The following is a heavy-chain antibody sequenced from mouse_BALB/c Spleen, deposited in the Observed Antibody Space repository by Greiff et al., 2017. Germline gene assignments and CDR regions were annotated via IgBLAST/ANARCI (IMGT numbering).Heavy chain of an antibody. V-gene: IGHV1-54*01. CDR2: INPGSGGT. J-gene: IGHJ1*01. CDR3: ARSDYYGSSYWYFDV. D-gene: IGHD1-1*01. Sequence: QVQLQQSGAELVRPGTSVKLSCKASGYAFTNYLIEWVKQRPGQGLEWIGVINPGSGGTNYNEKFKGKATLTADKSSSTAYMQLSSLTSDDSAVYFCARSDYYGSSYWYFDVWGAGTTVTVSS. CDR1: GYAFTNYL.